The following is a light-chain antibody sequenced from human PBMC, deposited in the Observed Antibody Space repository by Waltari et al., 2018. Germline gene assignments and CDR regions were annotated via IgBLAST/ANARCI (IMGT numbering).Light chain of an antibody. CDR3: QQYNNWPTWT. V-gene: IGKV3-15*01. CDR1: HSVKTN. J-gene: IGKJ5*01. Sequence: EVVMTQSPATLSVSPGERATLSCRASHSVKTNLAWDQQKPGQAPRLVIFDASTRATGIPARFSGSGSGTEFTLTISSLQPEDSAVYYCQQYNNWPTWTFGQGTRLEIK. CDR2: DAS.